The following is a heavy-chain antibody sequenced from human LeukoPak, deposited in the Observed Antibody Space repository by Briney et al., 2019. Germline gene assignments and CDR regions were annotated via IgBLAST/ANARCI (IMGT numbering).Heavy chain of an antibody. V-gene: IGHV6-1*01. CDR3: ASSFEGAYCGGDCSPFDY. Sequence: SQTLSLTCAISGDSVSSNSAAWNWIRQSPSRGLEWLGRTYYRSKWYNDYAVSVKSRITINPDTSKNQFSLQLNSVTPEDTAVYYCASSFEGAYCGGDCSPFDYWGQGTLVTVSS. J-gene: IGHJ4*02. CDR2: TYYRSKWYN. CDR1: GDSVSSNSAA. D-gene: IGHD2-21*02.